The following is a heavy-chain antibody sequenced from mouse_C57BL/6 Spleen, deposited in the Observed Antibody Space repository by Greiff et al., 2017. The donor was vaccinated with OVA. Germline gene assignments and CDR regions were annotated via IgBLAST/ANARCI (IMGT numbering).Heavy chain of an antibody. CDR2: IDPSDSYT. J-gene: IGHJ2*01. D-gene: IGHD1-1*01. CDR3: ARGGVLRREGFDD. CDR1: GYTFTSYW. Sequence: QVQLQQPGAELVMPGASVKLSCKASGYTFTSYWMHWVKQRPGQGLEWIGEIDPSDSYTNYNQKFKGKSTLTVDKSSSTAYMQLSSLTSEDSAVYYGARGGVLRREGFDDWGQGTTLTVAS. V-gene: IGHV1-69*01.